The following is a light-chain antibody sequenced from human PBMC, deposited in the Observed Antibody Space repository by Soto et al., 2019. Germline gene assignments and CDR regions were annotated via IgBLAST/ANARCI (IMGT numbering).Light chain of an antibody. CDR3: QQYNSYPIT. Sequence: DIQMTEHPSCVSASVGDRVTITCRASQGISSWLAWYQQKPGKAPKLLIYAASSLEGGVPSRFSGSGSGTEFTLTISGLQPDDFASYYCQQYNSYPITFGQRTRLEIK. CDR2: AAS. J-gene: IGKJ5*01. CDR1: QGISSW. V-gene: IGKV1D-16*01.